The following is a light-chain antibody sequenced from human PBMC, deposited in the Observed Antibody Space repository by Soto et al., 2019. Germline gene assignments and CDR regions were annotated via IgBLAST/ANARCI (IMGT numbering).Light chain of an antibody. CDR1: QTVNNN. CDR3: QQYNNWPLT. CDR2: GAS. J-gene: IGKJ4*01. Sequence: EIVMTQSPATLSVSPGERATLSCRASQTVNNNLAWYQQKPGQAPRLLIYGASARATGFPARFSGSGSGTEFTLPISSLQSADFAVYYCQQYNNWPLTFGGGTKVEIK. V-gene: IGKV3-15*01.